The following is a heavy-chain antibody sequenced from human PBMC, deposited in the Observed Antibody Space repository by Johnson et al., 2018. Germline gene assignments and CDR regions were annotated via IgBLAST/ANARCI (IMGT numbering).Heavy chain of an antibody. CDR3: ARTTRGAFEI. V-gene: IGHV3-66*02. D-gene: IGHD4-17*01. CDR2: IYSEGST. CDR1: GFSVSGDY. J-gene: IGHJ3*02. Sequence: EVQLVESGGGLVQPGGSLRLSCAASGFSVSGDYMNWVRQAPGKGLEWVSVIYSEGSTHYADSVKGRFTVSRAISKNTLYLRMSSLGAEDTAVYFFARTTRGAFEIWGQGTMVTVSS.